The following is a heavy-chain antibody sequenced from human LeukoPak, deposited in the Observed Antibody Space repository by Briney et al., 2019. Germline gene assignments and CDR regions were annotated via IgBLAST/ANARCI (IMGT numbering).Heavy chain of an antibody. Sequence: GGSLRLSCAASGFTFYSYWMHWVRQAPGKGLVWVSCINGDGSTSNYADSVKGRFTVSRDNAKNTLYLQMHSLRAEDTAVYYCARDEPTVTTGPPVGSWGQGTLVTVSS. D-gene: IGHD4-17*01. CDR3: ARDEPTVTTGPPVGS. V-gene: IGHV3-74*01. CDR1: GFTFYSYW. J-gene: IGHJ4*02. CDR2: INGDGSTS.